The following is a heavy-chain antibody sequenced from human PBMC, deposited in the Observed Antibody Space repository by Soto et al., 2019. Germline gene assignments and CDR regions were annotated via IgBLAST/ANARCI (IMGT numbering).Heavy chain of an antibody. J-gene: IGHJ4*02. CDR3: ALRGLYYDFWSGYVDY. CDR2: INHSGST. CDR1: GGYCSCHY. Sequence: SASLSLRCAVQGGYCSCHYCSWIRQPPRKGLEWIGEINHSGSTNYNPSLKSRVTISVDTSKNQFSLKLSSVTGADTAVYYCALRGLYYDFWSGYVDYWGQGTLVTVSS. V-gene: IGHV4-34*01. D-gene: IGHD3-3*01.